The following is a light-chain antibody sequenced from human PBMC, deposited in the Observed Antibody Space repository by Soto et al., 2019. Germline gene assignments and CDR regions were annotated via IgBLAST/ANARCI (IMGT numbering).Light chain of an antibody. CDR3: QQYDDLSALT. CDR1: QDISHF. Sequence: DIQMTQSPSSLSASIGDRVTITCQASQDISHFLNWFQQKPGKAPKLLIYDASNLETGVPSRFSGSGSGTDFTFTISSLQPEDVATYYCQQYDDLSALTFGGGTKVE. J-gene: IGKJ4*01. V-gene: IGKV1-33*01. CDR2: DAS.